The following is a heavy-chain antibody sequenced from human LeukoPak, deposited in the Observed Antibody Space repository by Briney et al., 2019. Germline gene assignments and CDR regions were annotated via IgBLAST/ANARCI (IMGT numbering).Heavy chain of an antibody. D-gene: IGHD6-13*01. CDR3: AREEGEGIAAAGTRYYFDY. CDR1: GGSISSSSYY. CDR2: IYYSGST. V-gene: IGHV4-39*07. J-gene: IGHJ4*02. Sequence: PSETLSLTCTVSGGSISSSSYYWGWIRHPPGKGLEWIGSIYYSGSTYYNPSLKSRVTISVDTSKNQFSLKLSSVTAADTAVYYCAREEGEGIAAAGTRYYFDYWGQGTLVTVSS.